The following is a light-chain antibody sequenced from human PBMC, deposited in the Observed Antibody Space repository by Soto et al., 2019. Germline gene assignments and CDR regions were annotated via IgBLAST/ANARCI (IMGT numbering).Light chain of an antibody. CDR2: AAS. J-gene: IGKJ5*01. CDR1: RTITMY. CDR3: QQSYNSPFN. V-gene: IGKV1-39*01. Sequence: DIPITHSHSSQSASLGDRVTITCRASRTITMYLNWYQQKSGQAPKLLINAASTLRSGVPSRFSGSGSGTDFTLTIDSLQPEDFATYYCQQSYNSPFNFGPGTRLEIK.